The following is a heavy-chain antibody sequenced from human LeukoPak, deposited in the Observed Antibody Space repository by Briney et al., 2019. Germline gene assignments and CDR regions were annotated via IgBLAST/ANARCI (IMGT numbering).Heavy chain of an antibody. J-gene: IGHJ4*02. Sequence: GGSLRLSCVASGLTVSRHYMTWVRQAPGKGREWLSVISTGGSTNYADSVKGRFTISRDNSKNILYLQMNSLRAEDTAVYYCARDDYYDSSGLDYWGQGTLVTVSS. D-gene: IGHD3-22*01. CDR3: ARDDYYDSSGLDY. CDR1: GLTVSRHY. CDR2: ISTGGST. V-gene: IGHV3-53*01.